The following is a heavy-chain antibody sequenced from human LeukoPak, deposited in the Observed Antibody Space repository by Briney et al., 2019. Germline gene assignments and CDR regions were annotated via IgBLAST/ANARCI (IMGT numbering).Heavy chain of an antibody. CDR1: GGSISSYY. D-gene: IGHD3-10*01. V-gene: IGHV4-59*01. Sequence: SETLSLTCTVSGGSISSYYWRWIRQPPGKGLEWIGYIYYSGSTNYNPSLKSRVTISVDTSKNQFSLKLSSVTAADTAVYYCARDRRGRGDWFDPWGQGTLVTVSS. CDR2: IYYSGST. CDR3: ARDRRGRGDWFDP. J-gene: IGHJ5*02.